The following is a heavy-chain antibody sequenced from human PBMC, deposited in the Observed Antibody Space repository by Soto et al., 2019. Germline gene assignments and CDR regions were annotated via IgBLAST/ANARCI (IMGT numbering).Heavy chain of an antibody. D-gene: IGHD3-10*01. J-gene: IGHJ4*02. V-gene: IGHV3-21*01. Sequence: GGSPRLSCAASGFTFSSYSMNWVRQAPGKGLEWVSSISSSSSYIYYADSVKGRFTISRDNAKNSLYLQMNSLRAEDTAVYYCARDGYYGSGSYPYFDYWGQGTLVTVSS. CDR3: ARDGYYGSGSYPYFDY. CDR1: GFTFSSYS. CDR2: ISSSSSYI.